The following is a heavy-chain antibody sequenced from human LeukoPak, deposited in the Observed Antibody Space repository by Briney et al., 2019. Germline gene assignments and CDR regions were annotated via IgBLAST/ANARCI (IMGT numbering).Heavy chain of an antibody. J-gene: IGHJ4*02. CDR1: GFNFRSFA. Sequence: GGSLRLSCVASGFNFRSFAMHWVRQAPGKGLEWVATIWWDGTKTNYADSVRGRLTISRDNSKRTLNLEMNSLRDEDTGTYYCAKEGWGGPGGGYFDLWGQGVPVTVTS. CDR3: AKEGWGGPGGGYFDL. V-gene: IGHV3-33*06. CDR2: IWWDGTKT. D-gene: IGHD3-16*01.